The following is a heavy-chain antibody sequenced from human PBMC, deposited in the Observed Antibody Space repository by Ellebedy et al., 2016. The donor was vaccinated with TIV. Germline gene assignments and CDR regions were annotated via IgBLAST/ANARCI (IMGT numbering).Heavy chain of an antibody. CDR3: ARASRRVVAMAIYSYYYYGMDV. CDR2: IYYSGST. V-gene: IGHV4-59*01. CDR1: DGSTSSYY. J-gene: IGHJ6*02. D-gene: IGHD5-12*01. Sequence: SETLSLTCTVSDGSTSSYYWSWILQPPGKGLEWIGYIYYSGSTNYNPSLKSRVTISVDTSKNQLSLKLRSVTAADTAIYYCARASRRVVAMAIYSYYYYGMDVWGHGTTVSVSS.